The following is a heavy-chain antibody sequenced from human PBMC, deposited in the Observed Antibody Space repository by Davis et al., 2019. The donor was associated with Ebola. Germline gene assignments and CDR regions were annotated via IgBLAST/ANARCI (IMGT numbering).Heavy chain of an antibody. CDR2: IYPGDSDA. CDR1: ANSFSTYW. CDR3: ARQGGGSGRLTSFDY. V-gene: IGHV5-51*01. D-gene: IGHD1-26*01. Sequence: GESLKISCKDSANSFSTYWIGWVRQMPGKGLEWMGNIYPGDSDARYSPSFQGQVTLSADKSFATAYLQWRSLKASDTAMYYCARQGGGSGRLTSFDYWGRGTLVTVSS. J-gene: IGHJ4*02.